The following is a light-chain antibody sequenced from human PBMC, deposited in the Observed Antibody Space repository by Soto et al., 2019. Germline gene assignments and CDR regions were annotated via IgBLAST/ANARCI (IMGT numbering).Light chain of an antibody. Sequence: ESVLTQSPGTLSLSPGERATLSCRASQSISSSYLAWDQQKPGQAPRLLIYGASSRATGIPDRFSGSGSGTDFTLTISRLEPEDFAVYYCQQYGSSPFTFGPGTKVDIK. V-gene: IGKV3-20*01. J-gene: IGKJ3*01. CDR2: GAS. CDR3: QQYGSSPFT. CDR1: QSISSSY.